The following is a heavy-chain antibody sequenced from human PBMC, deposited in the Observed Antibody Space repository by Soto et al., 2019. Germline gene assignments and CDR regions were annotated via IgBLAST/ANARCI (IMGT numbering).Heavy chain of an antibody. CDR2: IRQGGNEK. V-gene: IGHV3-7*01. D-gene: IGHD3-16*01. CDR3: VGALTYEVPYYHYGMDV. CDR1: GFMFSTYL. Sequence: LRLSCTASGFMFSTYLMSWVRQAPGKGLEWVANIRQGGNEKFYVDSVKGRFTISRDNAKKSLYLQMNSLRAEDTAVYYCVGALTYEVPYYHYGMDVWGQGTTVAVYS. J-gene: IGHJ6*02.